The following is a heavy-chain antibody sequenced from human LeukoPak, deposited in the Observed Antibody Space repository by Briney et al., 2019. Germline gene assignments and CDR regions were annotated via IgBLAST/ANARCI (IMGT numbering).Heavy chain of an antibody. CDR1: GFTFSDYY. CDR2: ISSRGDTI. J-gene: IGHJ5*02. CDR3: ARTGGPQLWLT. Sequence: KTGGSLRLSCAASGFTFSDYYMSWIRQAPGKGLEWGSYISSRGDTIYYTDSVKGRFTISRDNAKNSLYLQMNSLRAEDTAVYYCARTGGPQLWLTWGQGTLVTVSS. V-gene: IGHV3-11*04. D-gene: IGHD5-18*01.